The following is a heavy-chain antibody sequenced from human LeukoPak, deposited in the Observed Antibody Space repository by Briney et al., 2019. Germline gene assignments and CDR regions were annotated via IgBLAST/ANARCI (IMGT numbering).Heavy chain of an antibody. CDR3: ARVPSLATPPDC. D-gene: IGHD2-15*01. J-gene: IGHJ4*02. V-gene: IGHV3-21*01. CDR2: ISSSSSYI. CDR1: GFTFSSYW. Sequence: GGSLRLSCAASGFTFSSYWMHWVRQAPGKGLEWVSSISSSSSYIYYADSVKGRFTISRDNAKNSLYLQMNSLRAEDTAVYYCARVPSLATPPDCWGQGTLVTVSS.